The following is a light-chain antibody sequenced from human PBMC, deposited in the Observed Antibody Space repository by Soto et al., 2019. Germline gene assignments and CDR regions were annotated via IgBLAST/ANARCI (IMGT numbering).Light chain of an antibody. Sequence: QSVLTQPPSASATPGQGVTISCSGSSSNIGSNYVYWYQQLPGTAPKLLIHRNDQRPSGVPDRFSGSKSGTSASLAISGLRSEDEADYYCAAWDDGGSGPYVVFGGGTKVTVL. CDR2: RND. V-gene: IGLV1-47*01. J-gene: IGLJ2*01. CDR1: SSNIGSNY. CDR3: AAWDDGGSGPYVV.